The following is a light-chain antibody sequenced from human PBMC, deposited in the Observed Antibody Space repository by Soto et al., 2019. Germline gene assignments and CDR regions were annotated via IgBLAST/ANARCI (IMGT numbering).Light chain of an antibody. V-gene: IGLV1-51*01. Sequence: QSVLTQPPSVSAAPGQNVTISCSGTSSNIGKNFLAWCQQFPGTAPKLLIYDNNKRPSGIPDRCAGSKSGTSDTLGITGLQTGDEADYYCGTWDSSLNVVLFGGGTKLTVL. J-gene: IGLJ3*02. CDR1: SSNIGKNF. CDR3: GTWDSSLNVVL. CDR2: DNN.